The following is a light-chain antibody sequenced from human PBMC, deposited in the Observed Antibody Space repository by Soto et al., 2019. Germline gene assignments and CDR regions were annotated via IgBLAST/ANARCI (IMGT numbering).Light chain of an antibody. CDR1: SSDVGGYNY. J-gene: IGLJ2*01. CDR3: SSYTSTSTVV. Sequence: QPALTQPASVSGSPGQSITISCTGTSSDVGGYNYVSWYQHHPGKAPKLMIYDVSNRPSGVSNRFSGSKSDNTASLTISGLQAEDEADYYCSSYTSTSTVVFGGGTKVTVL. CDR2: DVS. V-gene: IGLV2-14*03.